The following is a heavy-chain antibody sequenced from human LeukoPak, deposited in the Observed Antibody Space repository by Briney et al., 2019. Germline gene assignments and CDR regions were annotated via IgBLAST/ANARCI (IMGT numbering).Heavy chain of an antibody. CDR1: GYTFTSYG. Sequence: GASVKVSCKASGYTFTSYGISWVRQAPGQGLEWMGWISAYNGNTNYAQKLQGRVTMTTDTSTSTAYMELRSLRSDDTAVYYCARVLDDILTGYYSLQLYFDYWGQGTLVTVSS. D-gene: IGHD3-9*01. CDR3: ARVLDDILTGYYSLQLYFDY. V-gene: IGHV1-18*01. CDR2: ISAYNGNT. J-gene: IGHJ4*02.